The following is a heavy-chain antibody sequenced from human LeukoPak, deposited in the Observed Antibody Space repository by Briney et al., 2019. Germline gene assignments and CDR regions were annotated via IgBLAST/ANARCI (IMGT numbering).Heavy chain of an antibody. V-gene: IGHV3-30*18. CDR1: GFTFNRCG. J-gene: IGHJ6*02. CDR2: ITNDGSRQ. D-gene: IGHD3-10*01. Sequence: GRSLRLSCAASGFTFNRCGMQWVRQAPGKGLEWVAVITNDGSRQYYTDSVKGRFTISRDNSENTLSLQMNSLRDEDTAVYYCVKSSGTNDYGMDAWGQGTTVTVPS. CDR3: VKSSGTNDYGMDA.